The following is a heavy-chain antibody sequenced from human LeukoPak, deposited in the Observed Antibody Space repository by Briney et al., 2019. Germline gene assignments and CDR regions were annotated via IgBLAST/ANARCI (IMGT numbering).Heavy chain of an antibody. CDR2: ISYIGTT. CDR3: ARDLVTVTKGFDI. V-gene: IGHV4-59*11. CDR1: GDSFSSHY. J-gene: IGHJ3*02. Sequence: SETLSLTCAVSGDSFSSHYWTWIRQPPGRGLEWIGYISYIGTTNYNPSLKSRVTISIDTSKNQFSLKLSSVTTADTAVYYCARDLVTVTKGFDIWGQGTMVTVSS. D-gene: IGHD4-17*01.